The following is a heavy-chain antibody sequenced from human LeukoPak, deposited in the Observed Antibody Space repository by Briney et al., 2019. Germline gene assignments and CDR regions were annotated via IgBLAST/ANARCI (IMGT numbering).Heavy chain of an antibody. J-gene: IGHJ3*02. V-gene: IGHV4-39*07. D-gene: IGHD6-13*01. CDR3: ASSTFRTRPVIAAAGIAHAFDI. CDR1: GGSISSSSYY. CDR2: IYYSGST. Sequence: SETLSLTRTVSGGSISSSSYYWGWIRQPPGKGLEWIGSIYYSGSTNYNPSLKSRVTISVDTSKNQFSLKLSSVTAADTAVYYCASSTFRTRPVIAAAGIAHAFDIWGQGTMVTVSS.